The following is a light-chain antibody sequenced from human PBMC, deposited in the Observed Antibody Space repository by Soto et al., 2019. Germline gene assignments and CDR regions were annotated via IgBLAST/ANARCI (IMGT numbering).Light chain of an antibody. Sequence: DIQMTQSPSSLSASVGDRVTITCQASQDISNYLNWYQQKPGKAPKLLIYDASNLETGVPSRFSGSGSGTDFTFTISSLQPEVIATYYCQQYDNLLGTFGGGTKVEIK. V-gene: IGKV1-33*01. CDR2: DAS. CDR3: QQYDNLLGT. CDR1: QDISNY. J-gene: IGKJ4*01.